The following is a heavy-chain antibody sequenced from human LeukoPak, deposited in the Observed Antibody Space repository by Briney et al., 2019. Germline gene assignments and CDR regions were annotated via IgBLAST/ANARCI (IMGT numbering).Heavy chain of an antibody. CDR1: GDSISSSSYY. D-gene: IGHD6-19*01. CDR3: ARVMSDSSGWRGDY. J-gene: IGHJ4*02. Sequence: RSSETLSLTCTVSGDSISSSSYYWGWIRQPPGKGLEWIGSVYYSGRTYYNPSLKSRVTISVDTSKNQFSLKLSSVTAADTAVYYCARVMSDSSGWRGDYWGQGTLVTVSS. CDR2: VYYSGRT. V-gene: IGHV4-39*07.